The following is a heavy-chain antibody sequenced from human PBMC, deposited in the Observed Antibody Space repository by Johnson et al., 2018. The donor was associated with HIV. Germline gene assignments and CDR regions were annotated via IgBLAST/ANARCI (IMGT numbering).Heavy chain of an antibody. CDR3: ARALGATYAFDI. CDR2: VHRDGRL. V-gene: IGHV3-53*02. D-gene: IGHD1-26*01. J-gene: IGHJ3*02. Sequence: EVRLVETGGGLIQPGGSLRLSCAASGFTVSNNYMSWVRQAPGKGLEWVSVVHRDGRLYYADSVKGRFTISRDNAKNSLYLQMNSLRAGDTAVYYCARALGATYAFDIWGQGTMVTVSS. CDR1: GFTVSNNY.